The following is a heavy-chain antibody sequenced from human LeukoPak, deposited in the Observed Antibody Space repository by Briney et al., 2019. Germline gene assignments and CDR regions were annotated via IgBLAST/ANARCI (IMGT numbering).Heavy chain of an antibody. V-gene: IGHV4-39*01. CDR1: GVSVTSTDYQ. J-gene: IGHJ4*02. CDR3: ARIVVADFDY. Sequence: PSETLSLTCTVSGVSVTSTDYQWGWIRQPPGKGLEWIGGIYSSGSTYYNPSLKSRVTISVDTSKNQFSLKLSSVTAADTAVYYCARIVVADFDYWGQGTLVTVSS. D-gene: IGHD3-22*01. CDR2: IYSSGST.